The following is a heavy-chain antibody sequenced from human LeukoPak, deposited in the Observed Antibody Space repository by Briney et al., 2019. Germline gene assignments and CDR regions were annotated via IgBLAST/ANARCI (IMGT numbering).Heavy chain of an antibody. J-gene: IGHJ4*02. CDR1: GFTFRSYG. CDR2: IRYDGSNK. V-gene: IGHV3-30*02. Sequence: GGSLRLSCAASGFTFRSYGMHWVRQAPGKGLEWVAFIRYDGSNKYYADSVKGRFTISRDNSKNTLYLQKNSLRAEDTAVYYCAKDMDVGSYGSGSYFDYWGQGTLVTVSS. CDR3: AKDMDVGSYGSGSYFDY. D-gene: IGHD3-10*01.